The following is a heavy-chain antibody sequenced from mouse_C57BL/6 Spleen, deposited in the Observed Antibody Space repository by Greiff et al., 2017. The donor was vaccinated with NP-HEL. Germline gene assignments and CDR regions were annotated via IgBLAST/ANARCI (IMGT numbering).Heavy chain of an antibody. Sequence: VQLQQSGPELVKPGASVKISCKASGYSFTGYYMNWVKQSPEKSLEWIGEINPSTGGTTYNQKFKAKATLTVDKSSSTAYMQLKSLTSEDSAVYYCARGGNYGDYAMGYWGQGTSVTVSS. D-gene: IGHD2-1*01. CDR2: INPSTGGT. J-gene: IGHJ4*01. CDR1: GYSFTGYY. CDR3: ARGGNYGDYAMGY. V-gene: IGHV1-42*01.